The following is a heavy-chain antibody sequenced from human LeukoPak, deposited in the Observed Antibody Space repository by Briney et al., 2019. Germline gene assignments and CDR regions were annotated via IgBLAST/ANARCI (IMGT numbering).Heavy chain of an antibody. Sequence: ASVKVSCKASGYTFTSYAISWVRQAPGQGLEWMGRIIPILGIANYAQKFQGRVTITADKSTSTAYMELSSLRSEDTAVYYCARDSTYCSGGSCFGYWGQGTLVTVSS. CDR3: ARDSTYCSGGSCFGY. V-gene: IGHV1-69*04. J-gene: IGHJ4*02. CDR2: IIPILGIA. D-gene: IGHD2-15*01. CDR1: GYTFTSYA.